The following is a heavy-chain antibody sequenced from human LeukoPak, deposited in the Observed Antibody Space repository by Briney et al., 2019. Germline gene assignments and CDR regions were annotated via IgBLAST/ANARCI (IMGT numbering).Heavy chain of an antibody. D-gene: IGHD3-22*01. CDR1: GGSISSYY. V-gene: IGHV4-59*01. Sequence: SETLSLTCTVSGGSISSYYWSWIRQPPGKGLEWIGYIYYSGSTNYNPSLKSRVTISVDTSKNQFSLKLSSVTAADTAVYYCARDKDSDSSGYYNRDAFDIRGQGTMVAVSS. CDR3: ARDKDSDSSGYYNRDAFDI. J-gene: IGHJ3*02. CDR2: IYYSGST.